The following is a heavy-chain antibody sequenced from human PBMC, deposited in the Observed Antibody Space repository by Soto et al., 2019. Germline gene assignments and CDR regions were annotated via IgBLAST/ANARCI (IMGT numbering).Heavy chain of an antibody. D-gene: IGHD3-3*01. V-gene: IGHV1-3*01. J-gene: IGHJ4*02. CDR1: GYTFTSYA. CDR3: ARDGDYDFWSGYLYYFDY. Sequence: QVQLVQSGAEVKKPGASVKVSFKASGYTFTSYAMHWVRQAPGQRLEWMGWINAGNGNTKYSQKFQGRVTITRDTSASTAYMELSSLRSEDTAVYYCARDGDYDFWSGYLYYFDYWGQGTLVTVSS. CDR2: INAGNGNT.